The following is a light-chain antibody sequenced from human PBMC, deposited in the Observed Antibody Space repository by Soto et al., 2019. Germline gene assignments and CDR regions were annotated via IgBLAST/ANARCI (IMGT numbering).Light chain of an antibody. V-gene: IGKV1-39*01. J-gene: IGKJ1*01. Sequence: DIQMTQSPSSLSASVGDRVTITCRASYNIRNSLNWYQQKPGEAPEFLIYASSILQSGVPSRFSGSASGTDFTLTISSLQPEDFATYYCQQSYSSPLTFGQGTKVDIK. CDR2: ASS. CDR3: QQSYSSPLT. CDR1: YNIRNS.